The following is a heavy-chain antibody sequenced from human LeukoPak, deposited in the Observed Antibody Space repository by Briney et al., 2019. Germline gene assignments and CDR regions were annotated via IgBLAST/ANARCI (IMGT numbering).Heavy chain of an antibody. Sequence: SETLSLTCTVSGGSISSSSYYWGWIRQPPGKGLEWIGSIYYSGSTYYNPSLKSRVTISVDTSKNQFSLKLSSVTAADTAVYYCARIDSSGYMTDDYWGQGTLVTVSS. CDR2: IYYSGST. V-gene: IGHV4-39*07. D-gene: IGHD3-22*01. CDR3: ARIDSSGYMTDDY. J-gene: IGHJ4*02. CDR1: GGSISSSSYY.